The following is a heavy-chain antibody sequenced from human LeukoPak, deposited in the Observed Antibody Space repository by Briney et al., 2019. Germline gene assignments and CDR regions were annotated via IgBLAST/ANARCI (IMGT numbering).Heavy chain of an antibody. V-gene: IGHV3-15*01. CDR1: GFTFSNAW. CDR3: TTRSGILWFGELPYYFDY. J-gene: IGHJ4*02. D-gene: IGHD3-10*01. CDR2: IKSKTDGGTT. Sequence: GGSLRLSCAASGFTFSNAWMSWVRQAPGKGLEWVGRIKSKTDGGTTDYAAPVKGGFTISRDDSKNTLYLQMNSLKTEDTAVYYCTTRSGILWFGELPYYFDYWGQGTLVTVSS.